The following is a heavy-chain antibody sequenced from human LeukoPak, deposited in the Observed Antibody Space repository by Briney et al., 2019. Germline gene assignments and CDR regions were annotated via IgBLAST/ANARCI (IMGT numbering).Heavy chain of an antibody. CDR1: GGSFSRYY. CDR2: IYYSGST. CDR3: ARDSDYGDYYFDY. Sequence: SETLSLTCAVYGGSFSRYYWSWIRQPPGKGLEWIGYIYYSGSTNYNPSLKSRVTISVDTSKNQFSLKLSSVTAADTAVYYCARDSDYGDYYFDYWGQGTLVTVSS. J-gene: IGHJ4*02. V-gene: IGHV4-59*01. D-gene: IGHD4-17*01.